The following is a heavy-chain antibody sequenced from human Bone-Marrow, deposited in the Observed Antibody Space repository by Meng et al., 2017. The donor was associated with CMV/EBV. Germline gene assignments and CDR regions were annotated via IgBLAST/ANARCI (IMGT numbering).Heavy chain of an antibody. Sequence: SETLSLTCTVSGGFISSNSYYWGWIRQPPGKGLEWIGSMYYSGSTHYNPSLKSRGTISVDTSKNHFSLKLSSGTAADTAVYYCARQWLGVPDYWGQGTLVTVSS. CDR1: GGFISSNSYY. CDR2: MYYSGST. J-gene: IGHJ4*02. D-gene: IGHD5-12*01. CDR3: ARQWLGVPDY. V-gene: IGHV4-39*01.